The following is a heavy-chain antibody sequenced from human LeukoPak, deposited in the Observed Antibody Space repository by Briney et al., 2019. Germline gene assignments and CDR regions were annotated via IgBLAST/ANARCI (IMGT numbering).Heavy chain of an antibody. D-gene: IGHD3-3*01. Sequence: GSVKDSCKASGYTFTSYYIHWVRQAPGQGLEWMGCINTNSGGTNYAQKFQGRVTMTRDTSISTAYMELSRLRSDDTAVYYCARDLNDFWSGRYRLTWFDPWGQGTLVTVSS. CDR1: GYTFTSYY. CDR2: INTNSGGT. CDR3: ARDLNDFWSGRYRLTWFDP. J-gene: IGHJ5*02. V-gene: IGHV1-2*02.